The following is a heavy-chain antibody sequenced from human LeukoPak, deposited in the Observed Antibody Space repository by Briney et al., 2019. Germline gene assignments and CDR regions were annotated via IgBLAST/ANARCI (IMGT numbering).Heavy chain of an antibody. J-gene: IGHJ4*02. D-gene: IGHD3-9*01. V-gene: IGHV3-11*04. Sequence: GGSLRLSCAASGFTFSDYYMSWIRQAPGKGLEWVSYISSSGSTIYYADSMKGRFTISRDNAKNTLYLQMNSLRAEDTAVYYCARDALRYFDWSEDYWGQGTLVTVSS. CDR1: GFTFSDYY. CDR3: ARDALRYFDWSEDY. CDR2: ISSSGSTI.